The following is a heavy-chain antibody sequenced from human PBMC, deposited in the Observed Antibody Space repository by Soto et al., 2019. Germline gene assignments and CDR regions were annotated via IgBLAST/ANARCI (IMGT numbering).Heavy chain of an antibody. J-gene: IGHJ6*03. CDR3: ARRSVVVAATRAVYYYYYMDV. CDR2: IYYSGST. Sequence: QVQLQESGPGLVKPSETLSLTCTVSGGSISSYYWSWIRQPPGKGLEWIGYIYYSGSTNYNPSLKSRVTISVDTSKNQFSLKLSSVTAADTAVYYCARRSVVVAATRAVYYYYYMDVWGKGTTVTVSS. CDR1: GGSISSYY. D-gene: IGHD2-15*01. V-gene: IGHV4-59*08.